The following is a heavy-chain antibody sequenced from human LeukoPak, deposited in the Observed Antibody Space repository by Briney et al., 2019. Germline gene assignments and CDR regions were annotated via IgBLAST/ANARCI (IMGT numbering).Heavy chain of an antibody. CDR2: IYPGDSDT. J-gene: IGHJ6*02. D-gene: IGHD3-22*01. CDR3: ARVGDISPIYYYGMDV. CDR1: GYSFTSYW. V-gene: IGHV5-51*01. Sequence: GESLKISCKGSGYSFTSYWIGWVRQMPGKGLEWMGIIYPGDSDTRYSPSFQGQVTISADKSISTAYLQWSSLKASDTAMYYCARVGDISPIYYYGMDVWGQGTTVTVSS.